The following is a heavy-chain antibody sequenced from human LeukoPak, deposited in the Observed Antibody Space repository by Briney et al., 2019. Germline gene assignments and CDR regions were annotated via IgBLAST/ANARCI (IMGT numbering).Heavy chain of an antibody. CDR3: GRHFYESSGAVDY. V-gene: IGHV5-10-1*01. CDR1: GYSFTSYW. Sequence: GESLKISCKGSGYSFTSYWISWVRQMPGNGLEWMGRIVPSDSYTNYSPSFQAHVTISADKSISTAYLQWSSLKASDTAMYYCGRHFYESSGAVDYWGQGTLVTVSS. J-gene: IGHJ4*02. CDR2: IVPSDSYT. D-gene: IGHD3-22*01.